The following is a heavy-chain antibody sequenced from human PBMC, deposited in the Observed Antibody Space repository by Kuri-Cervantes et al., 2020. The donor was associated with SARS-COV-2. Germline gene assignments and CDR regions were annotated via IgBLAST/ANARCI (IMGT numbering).Heavy chain of an antibody. D-gene: IGHD2-2*01. Sequence: ASVKVSCKASGYTFTSYGISWVRQAPGQGLEWMGWISAYNGNTNYAQKLQGRVTMTTDTSTSTAYMELRSLRSDDTAVYYCARGPDCSSTSCYLGFDYWGQGTLVTVSS. J-gene: IGHJ4*02. CDR2: ISAYNGNT. CDR1: GYTFTSYG. V-gene: IGHV1-18*01. CDR3: ARGPDCSSTSCYLGFDY.